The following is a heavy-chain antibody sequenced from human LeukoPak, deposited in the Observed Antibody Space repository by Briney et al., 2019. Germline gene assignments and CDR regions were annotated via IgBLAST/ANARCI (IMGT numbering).Heavy chain of an antibody. J-gene: IGHJ4*02. CDR1: GGSISSYY. Sequence: PSETLSLTCTVSGGSISSYYWSWIRQPPGKGLEWIGYIYYSGSTNFNPSLKSRVTISVDKSKNQFSLKLSSVTAADTAVYYCARGGGYGSGSFDYWGQGTLVTVSS. D-gene: IGHD3-10*01. CDR3: ARGGGYGSGSFDY. CDR2: IYYSGST. V-gene: IGHV4-59*12.